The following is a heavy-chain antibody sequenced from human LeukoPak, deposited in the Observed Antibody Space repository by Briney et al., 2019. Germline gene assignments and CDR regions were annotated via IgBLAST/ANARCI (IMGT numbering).Heavy chain of an antibody. J-gene: IGHJ4*02. CDR3: ARYSSSGFDY. D-gene: IGHD6-6*01. CDR2: VSAYNGNT. Sequence: ASVKVSCKASGYTFTSNSISWVRQAPGQGLEWMGWVSAYNGNTNYAQKLQGRVTMTTDTSTSTAYVEPRSLRSDDTGVYYCARYSSSGFDYWGQGTMVTVSS. V-gene: IGHV1-18*01. CDR1: GYTFTSNS.